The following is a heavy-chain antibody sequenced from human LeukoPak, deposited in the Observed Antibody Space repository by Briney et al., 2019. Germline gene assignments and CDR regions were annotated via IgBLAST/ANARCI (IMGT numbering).Heavy chain of an antibody. Sequence: ASVKVSCMASGYTFTGYYMHWVRQAPGQGLEWMGWINPNSGGTNYAQKFQGSVTMTRDTSISTAYMELSRLRSDDTAVYYCARGGHIVVVKGPDPWGQGTLVTVSS. D-gene: IGHD2-21*01. CDR1: GYTFTGYY. CDR3: ARGGHIVVVKGPDP. CDR2: INPNSGGT. V-gene: IGHV1-2*02. J-gene: IGHJ5*02.